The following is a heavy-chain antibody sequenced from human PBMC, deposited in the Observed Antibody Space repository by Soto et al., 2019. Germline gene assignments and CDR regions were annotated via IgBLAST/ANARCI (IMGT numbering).Heavy chain of an antibody. CDR1: GYTFTSYA. J-gene: IGHJ6*03. V-gene: IGHV1-3*01. CDR3: ATDYYGSGSYFGYYYYMDV. Sequence: GASVKVSCKASGYTFTSYAMHWVRQAPGQRLEWMGWINAGNGNTKYSQKFQGRVTITRDTSASTAYMELSSLRSEDTAVYYCATDYYGSGSYFGYYYYMDVWGKGTTVTVSS. D-gene: IGHD3-10*01. CDR2: INAGNGNT.